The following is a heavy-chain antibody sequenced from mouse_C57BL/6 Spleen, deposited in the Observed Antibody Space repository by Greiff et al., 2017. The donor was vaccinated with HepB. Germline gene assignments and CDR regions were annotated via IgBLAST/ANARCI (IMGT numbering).Heavy chain of an antibody. CDR1: GYTFTNYW. CDR3: ARAPYYGSTLYYFDY. J-gene: IGHJ2*01. CDR2: IYPGGGYT. V-gene: IGHV1-63*01. D-gene: IGHD1-1*01. Sequence: VQLQQSGAELVRPGPSVKMSCKASGYTFTNYWIGWAKQRPGHGLEWIGDIYPGGGYTNYNEKFKGKATLTADKSSSTAYMQFSSLTSEDSAIYYCARAPYYGSTLYYFDYWGQGTTLTVSS.